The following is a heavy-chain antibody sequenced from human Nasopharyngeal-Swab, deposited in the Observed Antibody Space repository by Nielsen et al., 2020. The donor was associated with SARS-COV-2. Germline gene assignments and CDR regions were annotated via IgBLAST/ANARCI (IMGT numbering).Heavy chain of an antibody. V-gene: IGHV3-11*04. CDR3: ARFVGYSYGPYYFDY. CDR2: ISSSSSTI. J-gene: IGHJ4*02. Sequence: GESLKISCAASGFTFSDYYMSWIRQAPGKGLEWVSYISSSSSTIYYADSVKGRFTISRDNAKNSLYLQMNSLRDEDTAVYYCARFVGYSYGPYYFDYWGQGTLVTVSS. CDR1: GFTFSDYY. D-gene: IGHD5-18*01.